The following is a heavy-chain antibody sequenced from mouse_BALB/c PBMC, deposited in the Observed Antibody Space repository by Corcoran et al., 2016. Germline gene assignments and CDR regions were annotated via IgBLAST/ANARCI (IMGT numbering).Heavy chain of an antibody. J-gene: IGHJ1*01. Sequence: EFQLQQSGAELEKAGASVKLSGTASGGNIEDTYMHWVKRSCERGLEWIGRIDPENGNTKYDTKSQGTATITADTSSNTAYLQLSSLTSEDTAVYYCATCDCYFDVWGAGTTVTVSS. CDR1: GGNIEDTY. CDR3: ATCDCYFDV. V-gene: IGHV14-3*02. CDR2: IDPENGNT.